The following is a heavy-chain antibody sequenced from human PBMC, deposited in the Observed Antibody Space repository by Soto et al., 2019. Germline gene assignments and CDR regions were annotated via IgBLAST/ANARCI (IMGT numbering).Heavy chain of an antibody. CDR2: ISAYNGNT. J-gene: IGHJ5*02. CDR1: GYTFTIYG. V-gene: IGHV1-18*04. Sequence: ASVKVSCKASGYTFTIYGISCVLQSPLQGLDWMGCISAYNGNTNYAQKLQGRVTMTTDTSTSTAYMELRSLRSDDTAVYYCARDHTLLVAASLGFDPWGQGTLVTVSS. CDR3: ARDHTLLVAASLGFDP. D-gene: IGHD2-15*01.